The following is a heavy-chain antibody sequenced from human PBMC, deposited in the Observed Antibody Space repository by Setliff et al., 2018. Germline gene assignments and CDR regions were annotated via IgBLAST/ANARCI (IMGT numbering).Heavy chain of an antibody. J-gene: IGHJ4*02. Sequence: GASVKVSCKASGYTFSHSGITWVRQAPGQGLEWMGWISAYTGNTNYAPKLQGRVTMTTDASTSTAYMELRSLRSDDTAVYYCSRLVRYCTTTTCQSVPGAEVWGQGTLVTVSS. D-gene: IGHD2-8*01. V-gene: IGHV1-18*01. CDR2: ISAYTGNT. CDR3: SRLVRYCTTTTCQSVPGAEV. CDR1: GYTFSHSG.